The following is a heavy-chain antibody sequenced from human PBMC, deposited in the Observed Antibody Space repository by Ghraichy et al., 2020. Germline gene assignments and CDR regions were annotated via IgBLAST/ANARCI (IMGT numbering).Heavy chain of an antibody. J-gene: IGHJ4*02. Sequence: SVKVSCKASGGTFSSYAISWVRQAPGQGLEWMGGIIPIFGTANYAQKFQGRVTITADESTSTAYMELSSLRSEDTAVYYCARVSGYYYGDHPKYYFDYWGQGTLVTVSS. D-gene: IGHD4-17*01. CDR1: GGTFSSYA. CDR2: IIPIFGTA. V-gene: IGHV1-69*13. CDR3: ARVSGYYYGDHPKYYFDY.